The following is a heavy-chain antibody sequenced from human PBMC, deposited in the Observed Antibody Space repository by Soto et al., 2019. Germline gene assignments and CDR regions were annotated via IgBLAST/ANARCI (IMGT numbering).Heavy chain of an antibody. CDR1: GFNVGDYE. J-gene: IGHJ6*02. CDR2: ITSGGTVF. D-gene: IGHD3-9*01. V-gene: IGHV3-48*03. Sequence: HPGGSLRLSCAASGFNVGDYEMNWVRQAPGKGLEWISMITSGGTVFYYADSVRGRFAISRDDTENSLHLQMNSLRVEDTAMYYCARGRYALGVWAQGTTVTVSS. CDR3: ARGRYALGV.